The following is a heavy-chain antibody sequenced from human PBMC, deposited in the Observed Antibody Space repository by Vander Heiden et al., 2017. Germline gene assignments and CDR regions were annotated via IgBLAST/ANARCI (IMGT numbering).Heavy chain of an antibody. Sequence: EVQLVESGGGLVQPGGSLRLSCAASGFILSSYSMNWGRQAPGKGLEWVSYMSSSSSTIYYADSVKGRFTISRDNAKNSLYLQMNSLRDEDTAVYYCARVLGASGGYWGQGTLVTVSS. D-gene: IGHD3-16*01. CDR3: ARVLGASGGY. CDR2: MSSSSSTI. CDR1: GFILSSYS. J-gene: IGHJ4*02. V-gene: IGHV3-48*02.